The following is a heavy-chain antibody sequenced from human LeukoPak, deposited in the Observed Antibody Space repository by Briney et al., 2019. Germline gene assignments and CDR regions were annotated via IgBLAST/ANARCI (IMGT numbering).Heavy chain of an antibody. CDR1: GFTFSSYA. CDR2: ISYDGSNK. V-gene: IGHV3-30*04. J-gene: IGHJ3*02. D-gene: IGHD2-2*01. CDR3: ARERLYCSSTSCPFDGVAFDI. Sequence: GGSLRLSCAASGFTFSSYAMHWVRQAPGKGLEWVAVISYDGSNKYYADSVKGRFTISRDNSKNTLYLQMNSLRAEATAVYHCARERLYCSSTSCPFDGVAFDIWGQGTMVTVSS.